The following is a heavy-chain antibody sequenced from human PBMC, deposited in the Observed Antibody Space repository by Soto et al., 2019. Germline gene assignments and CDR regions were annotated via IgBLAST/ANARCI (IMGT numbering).Heavy chain of an antibody. D-gene: IGHD6-19*01. CDR1: GGTFSSYA. CDR3: ARDRIAVALGTSTSYYVDY. Sequence: QVQLVQSGAEVKKPGSSVKVSCKASGGTFSSYAISWVRQAPGQGLEWMGGIIPIFGTANYAQKFQGRVTITADESTSTAYMELSSLRSEDTAVYYCARDRIAVALGTSTSYYVDYWGQGTLVTDSS. V-gene: IGHV1-69*12. J-gene: IGHJ4*02. CDR2: IIPIFGTA.